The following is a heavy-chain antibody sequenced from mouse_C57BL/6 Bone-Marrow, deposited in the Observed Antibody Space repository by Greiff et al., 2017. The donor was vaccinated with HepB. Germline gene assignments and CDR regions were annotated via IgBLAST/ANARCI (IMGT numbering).Heavy chain of an antibody. V-gene: IGHV5-6*01. CDR3: ARLITRGFAY. D-gene: IGHD2-4*01. CDR1: GFTFSSYG. J-gene: IGHJ3*01. CDR2: ISSGGSYT. Sequence: EVQLVESGGDLVKPGGSLKLSCAASGFTFSSYGMSWVRQTPDKRLEWVATISSGGSYTYYPDSVKGRFTISRDNAKNTLYLQMSSLKSADTAMYYCARLITRGFAYWGQGTLVTVSA.